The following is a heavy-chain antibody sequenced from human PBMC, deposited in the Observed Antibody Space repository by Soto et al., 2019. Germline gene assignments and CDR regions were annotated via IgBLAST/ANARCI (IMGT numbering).Heavy chain of an antibody. CDR3: ARAALGGSYYDFWRSNWFDP. CDR1: GGSFSCYY. D-gene: IGHD3-3*01. J-gene: IGHJ5*02. CDR2: INHSGST. Sequence: SETLSLTCAVYGGSFSCYYWSWIRQPPGKGLEWIGEINHSGSTNYNPSLKSRVTISVDTSKNQFSLKLSSVTAADTAVYYCARAALGGSYYDFWRSNWFDPWGQGTLVTVS. V-gene: IGHV4-34*01.